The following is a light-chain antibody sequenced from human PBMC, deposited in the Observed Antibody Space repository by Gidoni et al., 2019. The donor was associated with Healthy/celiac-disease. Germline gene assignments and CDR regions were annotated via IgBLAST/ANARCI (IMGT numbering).Light chain of an antibody. V-gene: IGKV3-11*01. J-gene: IGKJ4*01. Sequence: EIVLTQSPATLSLSPGERATLSCRASQSVSSYLAWYQQKPGQAPRLLIYDASNRASGIPARFSGSGSVTDCTLTISSLEPEDFVVYYCQQRSNWPPELTFGGGTKVEIK. CDR1: QSVSSY. CDR3: QQRSNWPPELT. CDR2: DAS.